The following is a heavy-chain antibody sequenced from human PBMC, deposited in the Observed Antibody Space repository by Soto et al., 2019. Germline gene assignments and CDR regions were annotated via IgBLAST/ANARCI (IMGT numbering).Heavy chain of an antibody. CDR2: IYTDGRT. Sequence: ESGGDLVQLGGSLRLSCAASGFSVGSIYMSWVRQPPGKGLEWVSIIYTDGRTYYTDSVKGRFTISRDNSKNTVYLQMNSLRTEDTAVYYCARDPPSGDYWGQGTLVTVSS. J-gene: IGHJ4*02. CDR1: GFSVGSIY. V-gene: IGHV3-66*01. CDR3: ARDPPSGDY.